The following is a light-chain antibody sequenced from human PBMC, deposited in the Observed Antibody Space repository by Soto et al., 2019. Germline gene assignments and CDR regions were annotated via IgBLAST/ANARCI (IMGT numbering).Light chain of an antibody. V-gene: IGLV4-69*01. CDR2: LNSDGSH. J-gene: IGLJ2*01. CDR1: SGHSSYA. Sequence: QLVLTQSPSASASLGASVKLTCTLSSGHSSYAIAWHQQQPEKGPRYLMKLNSDGSHSKGDVIPDRFSGSSSGAERDLTISSLQSEDEADYYCQTWGTGIVVFGGGTKLTVL. CDR3: QTWGTGIVV.